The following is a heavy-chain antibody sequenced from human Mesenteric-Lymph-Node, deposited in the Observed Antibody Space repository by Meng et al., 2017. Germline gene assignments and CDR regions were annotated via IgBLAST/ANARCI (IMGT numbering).Heavy chain of an antibody. CDR1: GGSLSGAN. CDR2: ISHGGSP. V-gene: IGHV4-34*01. Sequence: VQLQRGGRVLLTPLGTLFLPCAVNGGSLSGANCNLIRRPPGKGLEWIGEISHGGSPSYNPSHKSRVTISIDTSKNQLSLMLSSVTAADTAVYYCARRPTGIDYWGQATLVTVSS. D-gene: IGHD2-8*02. CDR3: ARRPTGIDY. J-gene: IGHJ4*02.